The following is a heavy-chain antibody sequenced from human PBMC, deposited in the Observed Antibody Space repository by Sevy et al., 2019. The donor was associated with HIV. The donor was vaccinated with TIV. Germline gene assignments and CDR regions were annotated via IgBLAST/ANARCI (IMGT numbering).Heavy chain of an antibody. CDR2: ISYHGRDK. J-gene: IGHJ6*02. CDR3: AKDFTGYNGMDV. D-gene: IGHD3-9*01. CDR1: GISFTTSG. V-gene: IGHV3-30*18. Sequence: GGSLRLSCIVSGISFTTSGMHWVRQAPGKGLEWVAVISYHGRDKFYAESVKGRSTISRDNSKNMLYLQMNSLRAEDTGVYYCAKDFTGYNGMDVWGQXTMVTVSS.